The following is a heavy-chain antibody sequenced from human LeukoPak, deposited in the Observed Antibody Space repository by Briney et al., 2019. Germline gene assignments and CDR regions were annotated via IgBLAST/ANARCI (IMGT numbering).Heavy chain of an antibody. CDR1: GGSFSGYY. D-gene: IGHD3-3*01. J-gene: IGHJ4*02. CDR3: ARVLSIFGVVIAKYYFDY. CDR2: TNHSGST. V-gene: IGHV4-34*01. Sequence: SETLSLTCAVYGGSFSGYYWSWIRQPPGKGLEWIGETNHSGSTNYNPSLKSRVTISVDTSKNQFSLKLSSVTAADTAVYYCARVLSIFGVVIAKYYFDYWGQGTLVTVSS.